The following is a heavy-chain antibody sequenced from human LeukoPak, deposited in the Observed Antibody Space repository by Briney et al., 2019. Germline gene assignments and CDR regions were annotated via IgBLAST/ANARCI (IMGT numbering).Heavy chain of an antibody. CDR1: GGSISSGIYY. CDR3: ARSGAYYYMDV. D-gene: IGHD1-26*01. Sequence: SQTLSLTCTVSGGSISSGIYYWNWIRQPAGKGLEWIGRMYTSGSTTYSPSLKSRVTISVDTSKNQFSLKLSSVTAADTAVYYCARSGAYYYMDVWGKGTTVTVSS. CDR2: MYTSGST. J-gene: IGHJ6*03. V-gene: IGHV4-61*02.